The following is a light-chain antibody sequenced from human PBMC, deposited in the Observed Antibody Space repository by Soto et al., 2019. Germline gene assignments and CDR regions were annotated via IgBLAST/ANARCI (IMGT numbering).Light chain of an antibody. Sequence: QSVLTQPPSVSAAPGQRVTISCSGRTSNIGNNYVSWYQLLPGTAPKRLIHDNDQRPSGIPDRFSGSKSGTSATLDIAGLQTGDEADYYCAAWDSSLSGVVFGGGTRLTVL. CDR1: TSNIGNNY. CDR2: DND. CDR3: AAWDSSLSGVV. J-gene: IGLJ3*02. V-gene: IGLV1-51*01.